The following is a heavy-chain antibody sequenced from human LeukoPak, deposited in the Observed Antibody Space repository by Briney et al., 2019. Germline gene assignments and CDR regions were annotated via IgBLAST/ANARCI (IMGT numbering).Heavy chain of an antibody. CDR1: GYTFIAYY. CDR2: INPHNVDT. Sequence: GVSVKVSCKASGYTFIAYYLHWLRQAPGQRLEWMGWINPHNVDTNYPQTFQGRVTMTRDTSITTAYMYLSSLKSDDTAVYYCATVRDIVVGGGPYYFDYWGQGTLVTVSS. J-gene: IGHJ4*02. V-gene: IGHV1-2*02. D-gene: IGHD2-15*01. CDR3: ATVRDIVVGGGPYYFDY.